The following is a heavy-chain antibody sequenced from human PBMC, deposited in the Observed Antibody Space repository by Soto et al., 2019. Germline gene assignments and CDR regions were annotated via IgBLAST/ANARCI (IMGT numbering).Heavy chain of an antibody. CDR1: GFTFSSYE. V-gene: IGHV3-48*03. D-gene: IGHD3-10*01. CDR3: SRVDRSGSYYYFGMDV. Sequence: GGSLRHSCAASGFTFSSYEMNWVRQAPGKGLEWVSYISSSGSTIYYSDSVKGRFTISRDNAKNSLYLQMKSLRADDTAFYYCSRVDRSGSYYYFGMDVWGQGTPVTVSS. CDR2: ISSSGSTI. J-gene: IGHJ6*02.